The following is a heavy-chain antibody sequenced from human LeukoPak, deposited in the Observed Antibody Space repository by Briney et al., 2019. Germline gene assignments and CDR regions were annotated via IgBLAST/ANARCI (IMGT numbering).Heavy chain of an antibody. V-gene: IGHV3-7*01. D-gene: IGHD2-15*01. CDR1: GFTFSNYW. CDR2: IKQDGREK. J-gene: IGHJ5*02. Sequence: GGAPRLSCTASGFTFSNYWMSWVRQDPGEGLQWVANIKQDGREKYYVDSVKRRFTIPRDNAKNSVYLQMNSLRAEDTAVYYCARGGGVLSAMRGILCDPWGQRTLVTVSS. CDR3: ARGGGVLSAMRGILCDP.